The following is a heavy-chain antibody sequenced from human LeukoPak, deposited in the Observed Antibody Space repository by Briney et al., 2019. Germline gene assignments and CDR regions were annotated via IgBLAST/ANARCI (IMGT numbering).Heavy chain of an antibody. CDR2: ISSSSSYI. Sequence: GGSLRLSCAASGFTFSSYSMNWVRQAPGKGLEWVSSISSSSSYIYYADSVKGRFTISRDNAKNSLYLQMNSLRAEDTAVYYCARDSSAYFGYSYGYGAFDIWGQGTMVTVSS. V-gene: IGHV3-21*01. CDR1: GFTFSSYS. J-gene: IGHJ3*02. CDR3: ARDSSAYFGYSYGYGAFDI. D-gene: IGHD5-18*01.